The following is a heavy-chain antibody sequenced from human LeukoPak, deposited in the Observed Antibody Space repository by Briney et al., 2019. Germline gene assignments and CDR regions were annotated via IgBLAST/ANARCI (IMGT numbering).Heavy chain of an antibody. J-gene: IGHJ3*02. D-gene: IGHD6-13*01. CDR1: GGSFRGYY. V-gene: IGHV4-34*01. CDR2: INHSGST. Sequence: SESLSLTCAVYGGSFRGYYWSWIRQPPGKGLEGIGEINHSGSTNYNPSLKSRVTISVDTSKNQFSLKLSSVTAADTAVYYCARGWGSSWYPGAFDIWGQGTMVTVSS. CDR3: ARGWGSSWYPGAFDI.